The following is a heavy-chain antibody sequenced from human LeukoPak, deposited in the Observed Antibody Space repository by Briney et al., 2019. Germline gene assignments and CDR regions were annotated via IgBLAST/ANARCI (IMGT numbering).Heavy chain of an antibody. D-gene: IGHD2-2*02. CDR3: ARDDCSSTSCYKAAGWFDP. CDR1: GYTFTSYY. CDR2: INPSGGST. V-gene: IGHV1-46*01. J-gene: IGHJ5*02. Sequence: ASVKVSCKASGYTFTSYYMHWVRQAPGQGLEWMGIINPSGGSTSYAQKFQGRVTMTRDRSTSTVYMELSSLRSEDTAVYYCARDDCSSTSCYKAAGWFDPWGQGTLVTVSS.